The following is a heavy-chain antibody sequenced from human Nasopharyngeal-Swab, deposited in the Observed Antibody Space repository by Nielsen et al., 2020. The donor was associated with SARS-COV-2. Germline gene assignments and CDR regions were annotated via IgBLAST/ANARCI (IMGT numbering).Heavy chain of an antibody. V-gene: IGHV4-59*01. CDR1: GLGFSNYE. D-gene: IGHD2-15*01. J-gene: IGHJ6*02. CDR2: IYYSGST. Sequence: ESLKISCAASGLGFSNYEMNWVRQPPGKGLEWIGYIYYSGSTNYNPSLKSRVTISGDTSKNQFSLKVSSVTAADTAVYYCARSPYSNYYYYYGMDVWGPGTTVTVSS. CDR3: ARSPYSNYYYYYGMDV.